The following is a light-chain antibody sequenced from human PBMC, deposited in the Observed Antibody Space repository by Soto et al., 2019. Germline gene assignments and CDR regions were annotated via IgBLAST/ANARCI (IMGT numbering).Light chain of an antibody. CDR3: LQYVSSPWT. CDR2: GAS. Sequence: EIVLTQSAATLSLSPGERATLSCRASQTVGGRHLAWFQQKPGQTPRLLIYGASTRAAGVPDRFSGSGSGTDFSLTISRLEPEDFAVYYCLQYVSSPWTFGQGTKVEV. J-gene: IGKJ1*01. CDR1: QTVGGRH. V-gene: IGKV3-20*01.